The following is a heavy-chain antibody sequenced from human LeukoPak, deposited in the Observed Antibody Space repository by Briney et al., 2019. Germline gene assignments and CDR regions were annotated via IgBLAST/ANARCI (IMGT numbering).Heavy chain of an antibody. CDR3: AKSLPESGSYGKTGVDS. CDR2: ISGSGGST. D-gene: IGHD1-26*01. V-gene: IGHV3-23*01. J-gene: IGHJ5*01. CDR1: GFTFSSYA. Sequence: PGGSLRLSCAASGFTFSSYAMSWVRQAPGKGLEWVSAISGSGGSTYYADSVKGRFTISRDNSKNTLYLQMNSLRAEDTAVYYCAKSLPESGSYGKTGVDSWGQGTLVTVSS.